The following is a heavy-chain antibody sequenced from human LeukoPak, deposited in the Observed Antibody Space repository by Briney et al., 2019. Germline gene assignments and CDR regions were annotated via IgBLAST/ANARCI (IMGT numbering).Heavy chain of an antibody. Sequence: ASVKVSCKASGYTFSTFYMHWVRQAPGQGLEWMGLINPSGGRTSYTQKFRDRVTVTRDTSTNTVYLELSSLRYEDTAVYYCARGCCEGSIEVAGHDYWGQGTLVFVSS. CDR2: INPSGGRT. CDR3: ARGCCEGSIEVAGHDY. J-gene: IGHJ4*02. V-gene: IGHV1-46*01. D-gene: IGHD6-19*01. CDR1: GYTFSTFY.